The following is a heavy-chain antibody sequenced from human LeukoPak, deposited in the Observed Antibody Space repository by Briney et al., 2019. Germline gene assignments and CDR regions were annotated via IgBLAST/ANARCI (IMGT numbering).Heavy chain of an antibody. CDR3: TRDALYGDPSYYYMDV. D-gene: IGHD4-17*01. J-gene: IGHJ6*03. CDR1: GFTFNGFW. CDR2: IKQDGSDI. Sequence: GGSLRLSCAASGFTFNGFWMSWVRLAPGKGLEWVANIKQDGSDIYYLGSVRGRFTISRDNAMNSLYLQMNSLRAEDTAVYYCTRDALYGDPSYYYMDVWGKGTTVTVSS. V-gene: IGHV3-7*01.